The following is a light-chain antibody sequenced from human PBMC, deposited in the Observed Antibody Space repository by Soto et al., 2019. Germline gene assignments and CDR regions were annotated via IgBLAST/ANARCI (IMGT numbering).Light chain of an antibody. CDR2: DAS. V-gene: IGKV3-11*01. Sequence: EIVMTQSPATLSVSPGERATLSCRASQSVSSNLAWYQQKRGQAPRLLIYDASSRASGIPARFSGRGSGTDFTLTISYLEPEDFAIYYCQQGGNWPLTFGQGTRLEIK. J-gene: IGKJ5*01. CDR3: QQGGNWPLT. CDR1: QSVSSN.